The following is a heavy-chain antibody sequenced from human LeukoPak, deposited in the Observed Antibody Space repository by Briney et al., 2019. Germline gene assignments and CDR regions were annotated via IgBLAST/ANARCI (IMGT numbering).Heavy chain of an antibody. J-gene: IGHJ4*02. CDR2: ISGGGGST. Sequence: GGSLRLSCAASGFTFTSYSMNWVRQAPGKGLEWVSSISGGGGSTYYADSVKGRFTTSRDNSKNTLYLQVNSLRAEDTAVYYCAKGGKWDVTPFDYWGQGTLVTVSS. CDR1: GFTFTSYS. V-gene: IGHV3-23*01. D-gene: IGHD1-26*01. CDR3: AKGGKWDVTPFDY.